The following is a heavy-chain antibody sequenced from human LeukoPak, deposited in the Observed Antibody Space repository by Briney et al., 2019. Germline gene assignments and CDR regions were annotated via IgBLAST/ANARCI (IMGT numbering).Heavy chain of an antibody. CDR2: IKQDGSEK. CDR1: GFTFSSYW. V-gene: IGHV3-7*01. D-gene: IGHD5-18*01. Sequence: PGGSLRLSCAASGFTFSSYWTSWVRQAPGKGLEWVANIKQDGSEKYYVDSVKGRFTISRDNAKNSLYLQMNSLRAEDTAVYYCARQWIQLWRGHWFDPWGQGTLVTVSS. CDR3: ARQWIQLWRGHWFDP. J-gene: IGHJ5*02.